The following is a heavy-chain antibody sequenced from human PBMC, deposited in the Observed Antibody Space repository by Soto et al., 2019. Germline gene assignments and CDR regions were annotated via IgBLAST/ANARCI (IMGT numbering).Heavy chain of an antibody. CDR1: GFTFSSYA. Sequence: QVQLVESGGGVVQPGRSLRLSCAASGFTFSSYAMHWVRQAPGKGLEWVAVISYDGSNKYYADSVKGRFTISRDNSKNTLYLQMNSRRAEDTAVYYCARGYHGFWSDPLYYFDYWGQGTLVTVSS. J-gene: IGHJ4*02. CDR3: ARGYHGFWSDPLYYFDY. D-gene: IGHD3-3*01. CDR2: ISYDGSNK. V-gene: IGHV3-30-3*01.